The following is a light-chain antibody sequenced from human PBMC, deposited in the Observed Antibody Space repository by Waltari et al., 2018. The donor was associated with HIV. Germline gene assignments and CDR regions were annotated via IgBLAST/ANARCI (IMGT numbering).Light chain of an antibody. CDR3: QSTHSRGTYVV. CDR1: ALPKQY. V-gene: IGLV3-25*03. Sequence: SYELTQPPSVSVSPGQTARITCSGDALPKQYAYWYQQKPGQAPLLVIYKDTERPSGIPERFSGASSGTTVTLTISGVQAEDEASYYCQSTHSRGTYVVFGGGTKLTVL. J-gene: IGLJ2*01. CDR2: KDT.